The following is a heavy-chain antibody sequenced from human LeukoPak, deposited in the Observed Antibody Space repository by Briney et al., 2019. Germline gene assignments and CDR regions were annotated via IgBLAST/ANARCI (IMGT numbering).Heavy chain of an antibody. CDR3: ARADFIDAGPYLIGP. J-gene: IGHJ5*02. D-gene: IGHD3-3*01. Sequence: ASVKVSCKTSGYSFTDYYIHWVRQAPGQGLEWMAWINTKTGRTSSARKFQGRVTMTRDPSITTVYMDMAWLTSDDTAIYFCARADFIDAGPYLIGPWGQGTLVTVSS. V-gene: IGHV1-2*02. CDR1: GYSFTDYY. CDR2: INTKTGRT.